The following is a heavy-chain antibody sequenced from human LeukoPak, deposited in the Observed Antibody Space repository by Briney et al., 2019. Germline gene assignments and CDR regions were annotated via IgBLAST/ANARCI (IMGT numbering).Heavy chain of an antibody. V-gene: IGHV3-23*01. J-gene: IGHJ6*02. CDR1: GFTFSSYA. Sequence: GGSLRLSCAASGFTFSSYAMSWVRQAPGKGLEWVSAISNSGGKTYYADSVKGRFTISRDNSKNTLYLQINSLRAEDTAVYYCAKARSAYYCYYGMDVWGQGTTVTVSS. CDR2: ISNSGGKT. CDR3: AKARSAYYCYYGMDV.